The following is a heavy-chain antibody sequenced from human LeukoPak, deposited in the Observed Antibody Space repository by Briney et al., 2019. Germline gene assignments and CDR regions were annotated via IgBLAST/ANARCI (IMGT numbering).Heavy chain of an antibody. V-gene: IGHV1-2*02. CDR2: IDPSSGAT. CDR1: GYTFTGYY. D-gene: IGHD1-14*01. Sequence: ASVKVSCKTSGYTFTGYYIHLLRQAPGQRHEWMAWIDPSSGATNYAHKFEGRVTMTRHTSTSTAYMEVSSLRSDDTAVYYCARELINFHDHTNTGFFDSWGQGTLVTVSS. J-gene: IGHJ4*03. CDR3: ARELINFHDHTNTGFFDS.